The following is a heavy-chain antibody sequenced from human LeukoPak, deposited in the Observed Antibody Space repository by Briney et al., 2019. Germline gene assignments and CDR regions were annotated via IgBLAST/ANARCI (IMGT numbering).Heavy chain of an antibody. CDR3: ARDQYYYNSRGYYFGMDV. CDR1: GGSISGYY. J-gene: IGHJ6*02. Sequence: SETLSLTCTVSGGSISGYYWSWIRQPPGKGLEWIGHMYYSGTTNYNPSLKSRVTISAVTSKNQFSLKLNSVTAADTAVYFCARDQYYYNSRGYYFGMDVWGQGTTVTVSS. V-gene: IGHV4-59*01. CDR2: MYYSGTT. D-gene: IGHD3-22*01.